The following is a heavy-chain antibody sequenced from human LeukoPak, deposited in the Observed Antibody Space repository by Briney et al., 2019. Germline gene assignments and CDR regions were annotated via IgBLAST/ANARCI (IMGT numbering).Heavy chain of an antibody. V-gene: IGHV4-59*01. D-gene: IGHD3-22*01. CDR1: GGSISSYC. CDR3: ARTTMTRYYYYYMDV. CDR2: IYYSGST. J-gene: IGHJ6*03. Sequence: PSETLSLTCTVSGGSISSYCWSWIRQPPGKGLEWIGYIYYSGSTNYNPSLKSRVTISVDTSKNQFSLKLSSVTAADTAVYYCARTTMTRYYYYYMDVWGKGTTVTVSS.